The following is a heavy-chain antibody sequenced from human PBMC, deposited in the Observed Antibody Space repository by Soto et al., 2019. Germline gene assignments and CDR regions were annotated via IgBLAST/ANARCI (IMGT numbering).Heavy chain of an antibody. CDR3: TRDPRSSGWSWDY. Sequence: SETLSLTCTVSGGSISNHYWSWIRQPPGKGLEWIGYIYYNGNTNYNPPLKSRVTMSVDTSKNQISLKLSSVTAADTAVYYCTRDPRSSGWSWDYWGQGTLVTVSS. D-gene: IGHD6-19*01. V-gene: IGHV4-59*11. J-gene: IGHJ4*02. CDR2: IYYNGNT. CDR1: GGSISNHY.